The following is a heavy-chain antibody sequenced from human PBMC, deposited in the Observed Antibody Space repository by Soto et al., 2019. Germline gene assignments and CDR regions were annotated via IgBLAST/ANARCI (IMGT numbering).Heavy chain of an antibody. CDR3: GRDVREYDYVWGSYRYPHTGFDY. CDR1: GYTFTSYG. V-gene: IGHV1-18*04. J-gene: IGHJ4*02. Sequence: QVQLVQSGAEVKKPGASVKVSCKASGYTFTSYGISWVRQAPGQGLEWMGWISAYNGNTNYAQKLQGRVTMTTDTSTRKAYMELRSLRSDDTAVYYCGRDVREYDYVWGSYRYPHTGFDYWGQGTLVTVSS. D-gene: IGHD3-16*02. CDR2: ISAYNGNT.